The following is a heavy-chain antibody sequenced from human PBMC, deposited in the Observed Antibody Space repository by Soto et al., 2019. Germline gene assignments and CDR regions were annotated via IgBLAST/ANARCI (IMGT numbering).Heavy chain of an antibody. Sequence: QVQLVQSGAEVKKPGASVKVSCKASGYTFTSYDINWVRQATGQGLEWMGWMNPNSGNTGYAQKFQGRVTTTRNTSISTAYMELSSLRSEDTAVYYCARAYSTPDYYYYGMDVWGQGTTVTVSS. CDR1: GYTFTSYD. D-gene: IGHD5-18*01. J-gene: IGHJ6*02. CDR2: MNPNSGNT. CDR3: ARAYSTPDYYYYGMDV. V-gene: IGHV1-8*01.